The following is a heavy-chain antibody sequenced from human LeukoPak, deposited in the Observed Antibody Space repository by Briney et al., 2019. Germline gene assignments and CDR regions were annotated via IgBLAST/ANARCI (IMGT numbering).Heavy chain of an antibody. V-gene: IGHV4-39*02. J-gene: IGHJ5*02. D-gene: IGHD3-10*01. CDR2: IYYSGST. CDR1: GGSISSSSYY. Sequence: SETLSLTCTVSGGSISSSSYYWGWIRQPPGKGLEWIANIYYSGSTYYNPSLKSRVTISVDTSKNQLSLKLSSVTAADTAVYYCAREHMVRGVRVWTNWFDPWGQGTLVTVSS. CDR3: AREHMVRGVRVWTNWFDP.